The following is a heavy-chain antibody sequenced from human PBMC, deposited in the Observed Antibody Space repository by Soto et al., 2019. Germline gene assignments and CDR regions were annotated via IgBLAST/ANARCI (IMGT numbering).Heavy chain of an antibody. D-gene: IGHD3-3*01. Sequence: GGSLRLSCAASGFTFSSYAMSWVRQAPGKGLEWVSVISGSGSSTYYADSVKGRFTISRDNSKKTLYVQMNSLRAEDTAVYYCAKMSDFWSGSPTYHFDYWGKGT. V-gene: IGHV3-23*01. CDR3: AKMSDFWSGSPTYHFDY. CDR1: GFTFSSYA. CDR2: ISGSGSST. J-gene: IGHJ4*02.